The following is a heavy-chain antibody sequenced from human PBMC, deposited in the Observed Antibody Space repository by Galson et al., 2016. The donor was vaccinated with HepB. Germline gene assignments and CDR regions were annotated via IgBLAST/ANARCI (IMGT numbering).Heavy chain of an antibody. J-gene: IGHJ4*02. D-gene: IGHD5-24*01. CDR3: ARARKDGYNNGALFDS. Sequence: SLRLSCAASGFTISHYWMSWVRQAPGKGLEWVANMRQGESEKDYVDSAKGRFTISRDNAKNSLYLQMNSLRAEDTAVYYCARARKDGYNNGALFDSWGQGTLPAVS. V-gene: IGHV3-7*01. CDR1: GFTISHYW. CDR2: MRQGESEK.